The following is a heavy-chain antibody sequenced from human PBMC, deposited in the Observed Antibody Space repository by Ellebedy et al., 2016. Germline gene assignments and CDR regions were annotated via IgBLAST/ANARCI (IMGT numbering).Heavy chain of an antibody. Sequence: LRLSCTVSGGSISSGGYSWSWIRQPPGKGLEWIGYIYHSGSTYYNPSLKSRVTISVDRSKNQFSLKLSSVTAADTAVYYCAGSSIVGVTFDYWGQGTLVTVSS. J-gene: IGHJ4*02. CDR1: GGSISSGGYS. V-gene: IGHV4-30-2*01. CDR3: AGSSIVGVTFDY. CDR2: IYHSGST. D-gene: IGHD1-26*01.